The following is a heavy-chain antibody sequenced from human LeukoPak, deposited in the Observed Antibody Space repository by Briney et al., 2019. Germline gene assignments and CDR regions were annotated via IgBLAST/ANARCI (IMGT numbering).Heavy chain of an antibody. CDR1: GFTFSSYN. D-gene: IGHD6-19*01. Sequence: GGSLRLSCAASGFTFSSYNMHWVRQAPGKGLEWVAVISKDGSNKYYADSVKGRFTISRDNSKNTLYLQMNSLRAEDTAVYYCAKDRGPIAVAGPTAFDYWGQGTLVTVSS. CDR3: AKDRGPIAVAGPTAFDY. J-gene: IGHJ4*02. CDR2: ISKDGSNK. V-gene: IGHV3-30*18.